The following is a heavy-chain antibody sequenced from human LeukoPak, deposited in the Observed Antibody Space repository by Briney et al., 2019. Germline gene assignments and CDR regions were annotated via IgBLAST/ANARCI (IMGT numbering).Heavy chain of an antibody. CDR3: AKVIYSSSWYYFDY. J-gene: IGHJ4*02. CDR1: GFTFDDYA. Sequence: SLRLSCAASGFTFDDYAMHWVRQAPGKGLEWVSGISWNSGSIGYADSVKGRFTISRDNAKNSLYLQMNSLRAEDTALYFCAKVIYSSSWYYFDYWGQGTLVTVSS. CDR2: ISWNSGSI. V-gene: IGHV3-9*01. D-gene: IGHD6-13*01.